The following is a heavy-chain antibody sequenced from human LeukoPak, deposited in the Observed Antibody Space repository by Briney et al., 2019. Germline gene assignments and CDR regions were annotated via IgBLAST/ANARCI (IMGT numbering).Heavy chain of an antibody. CDR1: GYTFTGYY. J-gene: IGHJ4*02. CDR2: INPNSGGT. CDR3: ARTSGSVAGTPTDY. Sequence: GASVKVSCKASGYTFTGYYMHWVRQAPGQGLEWMGWINPNSGGTNYAQKFQGRVTMTRDTSISTAYMELSRLRSDDTAVYYCARTSGSVAGTPTDYWGQGTLVTVSS. V-gene: IGHV1-2*02. D-gene: IGHD6-19*01.